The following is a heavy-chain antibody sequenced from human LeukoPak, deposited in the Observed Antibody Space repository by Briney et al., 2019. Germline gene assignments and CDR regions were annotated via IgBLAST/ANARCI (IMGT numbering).Heavy chain of an antibody. CDR2: IYYSGST. J-gene: IGHJ4*02. CDR1: GGSISSGDYY. D-gene: IGHD4-17*01. CDR3: AREVGDYAYFDY. V-gene: IGHV4-30-4*01. Sequence: PSETLSLTCTVSGGSISSGDYYWSWIRQPPGKGLEWIGYIYYSGSTYYNPSLKSRVTTSVDTSKNQFSLKLSSVTAADTAVYYCAREVGDYAYFDYWGQGTLVTVSS.